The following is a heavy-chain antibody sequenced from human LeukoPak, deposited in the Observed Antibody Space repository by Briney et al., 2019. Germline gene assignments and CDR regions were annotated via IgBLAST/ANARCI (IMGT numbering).Heavy chain of an antibody. CDR1: GGSISSGSYY. J-gene: IGHJ4*02. V-gene: IGHV4-39*01. D-gene: IGHD3-22*01. CDR2: IYYSGST. CDR3: ARHPLVLLLPTPYYFDY. Sequence: SETLSLTCTVSGGSISSGSYYWGWIRQPPGKGLEWIGSIYYSGSTYYNPSLKSRVTISVDTSKNQFSLKLSSVTAADTAVYYCARHPLVLLLPTPYYFDYWGQGTLVTVSS.